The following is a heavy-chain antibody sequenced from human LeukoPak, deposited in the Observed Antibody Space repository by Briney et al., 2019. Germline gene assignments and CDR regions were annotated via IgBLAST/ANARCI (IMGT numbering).Heavy chain of an antibody. CDR2: IRYDGNNK. CDR1: GFTFRSFG. D-gene: IGHD3-9*01. J-gene: IGHJ4*02. CDR3: ARGSGGLRYFDWLLTY. Sequence: GGSLRLSCVASGFTFRSFGIHWVRQAPGKGLEWVAFIRYDGNNKNYADSVKDRFTVSRDNSKNTLYPQMNSLRAEDTAVYYCARGSGGLRYFDWLLTYWGQGTLVTVSS. V-gene: IGHV3-30*02.